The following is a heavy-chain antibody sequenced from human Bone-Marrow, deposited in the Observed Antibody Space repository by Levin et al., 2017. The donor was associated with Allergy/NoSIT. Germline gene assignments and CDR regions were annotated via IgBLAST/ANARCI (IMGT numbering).Heavy chain of an antibody. D-gene: IGHD3-16*02. CDR3: ASNTYYDYIWGSYRYDFGVI. CDR1: GFTFSSYA. Sequence: GGSLRLSCAASGFTFSSYAMSWVRQAPGKGLEWVSAISGSGGSTYYADSVKGRFTISRDNSKNTLYLQMNSLRAEDTAVYYCASNTYYDYIWGSYRYDFGVIWGQGTLVTVSS. CDR2: ISGSGGST. J-gene: IGHJ4*02. V-gene: IGHV3-23*01.